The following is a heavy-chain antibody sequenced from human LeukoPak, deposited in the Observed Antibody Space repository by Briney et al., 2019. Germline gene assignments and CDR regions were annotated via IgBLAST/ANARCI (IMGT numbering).Heavy chain of an antibody. CDR3: ASAHGYIDY. D-gene: IGHD5-18*01. CDR2: IYYRSKWHN. V-gene: IGHV6-1*01. CDR1: GESVPTNSAA. J-gene: IGHJ4*02. Sequence: SQTLSLTCAISGESVPTNSAAWNWIRQSPSRGREWLGRIYYRSKWHNDYAVSVTSRITINPDPSNNQFSLQLNSVTREDTAVYFCASAHGYIDYWGQGTLVTVSS.